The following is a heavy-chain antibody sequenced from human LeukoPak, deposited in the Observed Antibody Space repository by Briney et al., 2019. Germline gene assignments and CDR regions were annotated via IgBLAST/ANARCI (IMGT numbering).Heavy chain of an antibody. J-gene: IGHJ4*02. V-gene: IGHV3-48*03. CDR2: ISSSGSTI. CDR1: GFTFSSYE. D-gene: IGHD3-16*01. Sequence: GGSLRLSCAASGFTFSSYEMNWVRQAPGKGLEWVSYISSSGSTIYYADSVKGRFTISRDNAKNSLYLQMNSLRAEDTALYYCAKDRGAYYFDYWGQGTLVTVSS. CDR3: AKDRGAYYFDY.